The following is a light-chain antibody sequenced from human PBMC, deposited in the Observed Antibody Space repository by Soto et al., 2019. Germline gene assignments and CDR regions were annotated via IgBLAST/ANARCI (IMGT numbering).Light chain of an antibody. V-gene: IGLV2-23*01. CDR2: EGT. CDR3: CSYVQPNPLV. CDR1: GSDIGNHNL. J-gene: IGLJ3*02. Sequence: QSALTQPASVSGFPGQWITISCTGSGSDIGNHNLVSWYQQHPCRAPKLMIYEGTKRPSGVSNRFSVSKSGNTASLTISGIQAEYVADYHCCSYVQPNPLVFGGGTKLTVL.